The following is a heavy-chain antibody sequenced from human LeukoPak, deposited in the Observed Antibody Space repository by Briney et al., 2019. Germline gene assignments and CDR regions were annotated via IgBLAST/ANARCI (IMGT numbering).Heavy chain of an antibody. CDR2: IYTSGST. Sequence: PSETLSLTCTVSGGSISSYYWSWIRQPAGKGLEWIGRIYTSGSTNYNPSLKSRVTISVDTSKNQISLNLSSVTAADTAVYYCASGGLVAADDYWGQGTLVTVSS. CDR1: GGSISSYY. CDR3: ASGGLVAADDY. V-gene: IGHV4-4*07. J-gene: IGHJ4*02. D-gene: IGHD2-15*01.